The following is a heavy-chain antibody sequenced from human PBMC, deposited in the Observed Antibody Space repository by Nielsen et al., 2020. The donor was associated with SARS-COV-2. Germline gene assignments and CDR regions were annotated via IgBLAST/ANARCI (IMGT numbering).Heavy chain of an antibody. CDR2: FSANDGPT. J-gene: IGHJ4*02. V-gene: IGHV3-23*01. D-gene: IGHD1-14*01. Sequence: GGSLRLSCAASGFTFRSYAMHWVRQAPGKGLEWVSTFSANDGPTYHADSVKGRFTISRDNSNSTLFLQMNSLRVEDTALYYCAKGSDFTGFDSWGRGTLVTVSS. CDR3: AKGSDFTGFDS. CDR1: GFTFRSYA.